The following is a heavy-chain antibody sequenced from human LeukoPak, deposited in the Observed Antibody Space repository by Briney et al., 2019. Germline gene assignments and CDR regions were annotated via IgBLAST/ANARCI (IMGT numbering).Heavy chain of an antibody. CDR3: ARRIAIFGDGNWFDF. D-gene: IGHD3-3*01. CDR1: GYIFSSYW. CDR2: IYPGDSET. Sequence: GESLKISCKGSGYIFSSYWIGWVRQMPGKGLEWMGIIYPGDSETKYNPSFQGQVTISADESINTAYLQWSSLKASDTAMYYCARRIAIFGDGNWFDFWGQGTLVTVSS. J-gene: IGHJ5*01. V-gene: IGHV5-51*01.